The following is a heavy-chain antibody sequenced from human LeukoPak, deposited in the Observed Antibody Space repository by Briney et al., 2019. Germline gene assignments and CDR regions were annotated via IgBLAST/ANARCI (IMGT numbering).Heavy chain of an antibody. Sequence: SETLSLTCAVYGGSFSGYYWSWIRQPPGKGLEWIGEINHSGGTNYNPSLKSRVTISVDTSKNQFSLKLSSGTAADTAVYYCARDKKDYYDSSGYYYFAFDIWGQGTMVNVSS. CDR3: ARDKKDYYDSSGYYYFAFDI. D-gene: IGHD3-22*01. J-gene: IGHJ3*02. CDR2: INHSGGT. V-gene: IGHV4-34*01. CDR1: GGSFSGYY.